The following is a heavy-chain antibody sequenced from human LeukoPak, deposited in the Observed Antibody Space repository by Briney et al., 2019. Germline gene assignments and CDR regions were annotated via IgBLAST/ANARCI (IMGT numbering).Heavy chain of an antibody. CDR3: ARAFSPLGLVPAAHTRGMDV. CDR2: IIPIFGTA. CDR1: GYTFTNYD. D-gene: IGHD2-2*01. Sequence: GASVKVSCKTSGYTFTNYDINWVRQAPGQGLEWMGGIIPIFGTANYAQKFQGRVTITTDESTSTAYMELSSLRSEDTAVYYCARAFSPLGLVPAAHTRGMDVWGKGTTVTVSS. V-gene: IGHV1-69*05. J-gene: IGHJ6*04.